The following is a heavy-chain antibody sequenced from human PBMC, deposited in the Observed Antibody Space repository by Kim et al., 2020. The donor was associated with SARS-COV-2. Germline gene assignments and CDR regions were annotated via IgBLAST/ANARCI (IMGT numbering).Heavy chain of an antibody. V-gene: IGHV3-30*07. Sequence: AATVKGRYTSSRDNTTNTLYLQMNSLRAEDTAVYYCASLLGYYDSSGYYYVWGQGTLVTVSS. D-gene: IGHD3-22*01. J-gene: IGHJ4*02. CDR3: ASLLGYYDSSGYYYV.